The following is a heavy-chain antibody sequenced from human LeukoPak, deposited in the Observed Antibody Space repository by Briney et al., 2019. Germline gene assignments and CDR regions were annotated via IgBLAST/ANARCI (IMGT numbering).Heavy chain of an antibody. CDR3: AKDYGDVPNWFDP. CDR2: ISYDGSNK. V-gene: IGHV3-30*18. J-gene: IGHJ5*02. D-gene: IGHD4-17*01. CDR1: GFTFSSYG. Sequence: GRSLRLSCAASGFTFSSYGMHWVRQAPGKGLEWVAVISYDGSNKYYADSVKGRFTISRDNSKNTLYLQMNSLRAEDTAVYYCAKDYGDVPNWFDPWGQGTLVTVSS.